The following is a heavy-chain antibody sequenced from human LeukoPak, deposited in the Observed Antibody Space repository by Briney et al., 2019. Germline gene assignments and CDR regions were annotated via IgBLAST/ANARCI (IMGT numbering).Heavy chain of an antibody. Sequence: ASETLSLTCAVSGGSISSGGYSWSWIRQPPGKGLEWIGYIYHSGSTYYNPSLKSRVTISVDRSKNQFSLKLSSVTAADTAVYYCARAQTYYYDSSGYYIWFDPWGQGTLVTVSS. J-gene: IGHJ5*02. CDR1: GGSISSGGYS. V-gene: IGHV4-30-2*01. CDR2: IYHSGST. CDR3: ARAQTYYYDSSGYYIWFDP. D-gene: IGHD3-22*01.